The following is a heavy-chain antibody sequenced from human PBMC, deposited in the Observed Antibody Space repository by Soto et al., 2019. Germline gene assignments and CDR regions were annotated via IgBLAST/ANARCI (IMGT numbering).Heavy chain of an antibody. Sequence: PGGSLRLSCAASGFTFSSYGMHWVRQAPGKGQEREAVIWYDGSNKYYADSVKGRFTIYRDNSKNTLYLQLTSLRAEDTAVYYCARASSLVYSDFDYWGQGTLVTVSS. CDR3: ARASSLVYSDFDY. V-gene: IGHV3-33*01. J-gene: IGHJ4*02. CDR2: IWYDGSNK. D-gene: IGHD1-26*01. CDR1: GFTFSSYG.